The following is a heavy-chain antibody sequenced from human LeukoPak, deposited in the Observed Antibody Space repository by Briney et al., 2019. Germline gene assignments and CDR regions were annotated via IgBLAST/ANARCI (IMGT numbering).Heavy chain of an antibody. CDR2: ISRSATYL. CDR3: ARHVYSSGWGAFDI. CDR1: GFTFSGYS. D-gene: IGHD6-19*01. Sequence: GGSLRLSCAASGFTFSGYSMNWVRQAPGKGLEWVSSISRSATYLYYADSLQGRFTVSRDDAKSSLYLQMNSLSTEDTAVYYCARHVYSSGWGAFDIWGQGTMVTVSS. V-gene: IGHV3-21*01. J-gene: IGHJ3*02.